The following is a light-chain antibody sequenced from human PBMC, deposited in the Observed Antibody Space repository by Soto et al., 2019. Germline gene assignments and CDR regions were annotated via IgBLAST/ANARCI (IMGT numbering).Light chain of an antibody. CDR1: TSNIGAPYD. Sequence: QSVLTQPPSVSGSPGQRVTLSCNGDTSNIGAPYDVHWYQQIPGAPPQLLIYDNNKRPSGVSARFSCSKSGSAASLVITALQAEEEAFYHCQSSESTLTALVFGGGTKLTVL. J-gene: IGLJ2*01. V-gene: IGLV1-40*01. CDR2: DNN. CDR3: QSSESTLTALV.